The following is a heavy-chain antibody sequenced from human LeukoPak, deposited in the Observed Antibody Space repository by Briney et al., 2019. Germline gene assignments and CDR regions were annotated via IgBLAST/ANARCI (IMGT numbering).Heavy chain of an antibody. V-gene: IGHV3-33*08. Sequence: PGGSLGLSCAASGFTFSSYWMSWVRQAPGKGLEWVAVIWYDGSNKYYADSVKGRFTISRDNSKNTLYLQMNSLRAEDTAVYYCASSLYYYDSSGYYPPYYWGQGTLITVSS. CDR2: IWYDGSNK. CDR1: GFTFSSYW. CDR3: ASSLYYYDSSGYYPPYY. D-gene: IGHD3-22*01. J-gene: IGHJ4*02.